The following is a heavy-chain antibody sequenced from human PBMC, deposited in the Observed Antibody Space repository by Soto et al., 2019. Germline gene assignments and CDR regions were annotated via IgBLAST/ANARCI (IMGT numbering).Heavy chain of an antibody. CDR1: GGSISSCY. Sequence: SETLSLTCTVSGGSISSCYWSWIRQPPGKGLEWIGYIYYSGSTNYNPSLRSRVTISVDTSKNQFSLKLSSVTAADTAVYYCSRLIDIFTAPWLDPWGQGTLVTVSA. CDR2: IYYSGST. V-gene: IGHV4-59*01. D-gene: IGHD3-9*01. J-gene: IGHJ5*02. CDR3: SRLIDIFTAPWLDP.